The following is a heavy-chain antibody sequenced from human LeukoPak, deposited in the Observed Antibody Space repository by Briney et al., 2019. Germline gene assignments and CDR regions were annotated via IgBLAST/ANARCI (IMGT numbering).Heavy chain of an antibody. CDR3: ARGDDFSGDY. Sequence: GGSLRLCCAASGFTFSSYWMSWVRQAPGKGLEWVANIHQDGNEKYYVDSVKGRFTISRDNAKNSLYLQMNSLRVEDTAVYYCARGDDFSGDYWGQETLVTVSS. CDR1: GFTFSSYW. CDR2: IHQDGNEK. V-gene: IGHV3-7*04. D-gene: IGHD2-21*02. J-gene: IGHJ4*02.